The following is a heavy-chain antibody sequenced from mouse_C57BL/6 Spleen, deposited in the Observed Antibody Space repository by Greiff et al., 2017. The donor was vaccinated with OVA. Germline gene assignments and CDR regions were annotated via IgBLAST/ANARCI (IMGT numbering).Heavy chain of an antibody. CDR1: GYSITSGYY. V-gene: IGHV3-6*01. J-gene: IGHJ1*03. CDR3: AREGREDWYFDV. D-gene: IGHD3-3*01. Sequence: EVKLQESGPGLVKPSQSLSLTCSVTGYSITSGYYWNWIRQFPGNKLEWMGYISYDGSNNYNPSLKNRISITRDTSKNQFFLKLNSVTTEDTATYYCAREGREDWYFDVWGTGTTVTVSS. CDR2: ISYDGSN.